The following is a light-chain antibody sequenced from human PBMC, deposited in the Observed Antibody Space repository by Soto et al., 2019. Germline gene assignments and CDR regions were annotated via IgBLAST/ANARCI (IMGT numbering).Light chain of an antibody. J-gene: IGLJ2*01. Sequence: QSALTQPASVSGSPGQSITISCTGTSSDVGDYNYVSWYQQHPGNAPKLMIYEVSNRPSGVSNRFSGSKSGNTASLTISGLQAEDEADYYCCSYTSSSIPVVFGGGTQLTVL. CDR2: EVS. CDR3: CSYTSSSIPVV. V-gene: IGLV2-14*01. CDR1: SSDVGDYNY.